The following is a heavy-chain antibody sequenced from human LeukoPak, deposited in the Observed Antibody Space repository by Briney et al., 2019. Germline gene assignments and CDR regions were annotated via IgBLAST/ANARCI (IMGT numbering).Heavy chain of an antibody. CDR3: AHFSTYYYDSSGYLRRWNAFDI. Sequence: SGPTLVNPTQTLTLTCTFSGFSLSTSGGGVGWIRQPPGKALEWLALIYWDDDKRYSPSLKSRLTITKDTSKNQVVLTMTNMDPVDTATYYCAHFSTYYYDSSGYLRRWNAFDIWGQGTMVTVSS. D-gene: IGHD3-22*01. V-gene: IGHV2-5*02. CDR2: IYWDDDK. CDR1: GFSLSTSGGG. J-gene: IGHJ3*02.